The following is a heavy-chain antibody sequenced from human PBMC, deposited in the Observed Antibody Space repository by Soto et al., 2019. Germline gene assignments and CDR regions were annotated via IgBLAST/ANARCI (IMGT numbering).Heavy chain of an antibody. CDR1: GFTFSSSA. CDR3: ARGWYCFDY. D-gene: IGHD2-15*01. CDR2: SGSRGGST. V-gene: IGHV3-23*01. J-gene: IGHJ4*02. Sequence: EVQLLESGGGLVQPGGSLRLSCAASGFTFSSSAMNWVRQAPGKGLEWVSTSGSRGGSTYYADSVKGRFTISSDDSRNTLYLQMNSLRAEDTAIYYCARGWYCFDYWGQGTLVTVSS.